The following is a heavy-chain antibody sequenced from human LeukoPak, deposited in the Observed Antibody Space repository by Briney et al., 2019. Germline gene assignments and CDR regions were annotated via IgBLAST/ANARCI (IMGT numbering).Heavy chain of an antibody. D-gene: IGHD5-24*01. CDR2: ISTDGSST. V-gene: IGHV3-74*01. J-gene: IGHJ4*02. Sequence: GGSLRLSCEASGFTFSSYWMHWVRQVPGKGLVWVSRISTDGSSTSYVDSVKGRFTISRDNSKNTLSLQMNSLRVEDTAVYYCARPSPPGDGYNPSDHWGQGTLVTVSS. CDR3: ARPSPPGDGYNPSDH. CDR1: GFTFSSYW.